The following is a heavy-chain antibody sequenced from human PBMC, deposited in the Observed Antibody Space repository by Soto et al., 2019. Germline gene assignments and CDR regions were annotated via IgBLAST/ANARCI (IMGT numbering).Heavy chain of an antibody. J-gene: IGHJ4*02. CDR3: ARDEVGSGGNYHFDY. D-gene: IGHD3-10*01. Sequence: QVQLVESGGGVVQPGRSLRLSCAASGFTFTNYGMHWVRQAPGKGLEWVAAIWFDGSNKYYADSVKGRFTISRDNSRNTLYLQMNSLRAEDTAVYYCARDEVGSGGNYHFDYWGQGTLVTVSS. CDR2: IWFDGSNK. CDR1: GFTFTNYG. V-gene: IGHV3-33*01.